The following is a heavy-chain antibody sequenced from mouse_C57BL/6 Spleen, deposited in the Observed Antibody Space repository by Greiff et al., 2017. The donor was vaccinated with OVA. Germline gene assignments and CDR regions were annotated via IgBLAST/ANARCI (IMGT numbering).Heavy chain of an antibody. CDR2: IYPGSGST. V-gene: IGHV1-55*01. D-gene: IGHD2-4*01. CDR3: ARGGYEDYDDAMDY. Sequence: QVHVKQPGAELVKPGASVKMSCKASGYTFTSYWITWVKQRPGQGLEWIGDIYPGSGSTNYNEKFKSKATLTVDTSSSTAYMQLSSLRSEDSAVYYCARGGYEDYDDAMDYWGQGTSVTVSS. J-gene: IGHJ4*01. CDR1: GYTFTSYW.